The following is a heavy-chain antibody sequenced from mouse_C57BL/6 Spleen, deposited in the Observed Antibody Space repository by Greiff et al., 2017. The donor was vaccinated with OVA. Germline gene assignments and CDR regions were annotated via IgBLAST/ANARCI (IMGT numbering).Heavy chain of an antibody. V-gene: IGHV1-15*01. CDR1: GYTFTDYE. CDR3: TNYYGSSHYFDY. J-gene: IGHJ2*01. Sequence: VQVVESGAELVRPGASVTLSCKASGYTFTDYEMHWVKQTPVHGLEWIGAIDPETGGTAYNQKFKGKAILTADKSSSTAYMELRSLTSEDSAVYYCTNYYGSSHYFDYWGQGTTLTVSS. D-gene: IGHD1-1*01. CDR2: IDPETGGT.